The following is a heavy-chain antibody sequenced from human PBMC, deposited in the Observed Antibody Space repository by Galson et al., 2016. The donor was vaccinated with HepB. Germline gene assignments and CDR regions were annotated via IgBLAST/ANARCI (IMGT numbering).Heavy chain of an antibody. J-gene: IGHJ4*02. CDR1: GGSITSGSYY. CDR3: VTGATTVTTVDY. V-gene: IGHV4-39*01. D-gene: IGHD4-17*01. CDR2: IYYSGTT. Sequence: ETLSLTCTVSGGSITSGSYYWGWIRQPPGKGLEWIGAIYYSGTTYYNPSLQSRVTISVDTSKNQFSLKLSSVTAADTAVYYCVTGATTVTTVDYWGQGTLVTVSS.